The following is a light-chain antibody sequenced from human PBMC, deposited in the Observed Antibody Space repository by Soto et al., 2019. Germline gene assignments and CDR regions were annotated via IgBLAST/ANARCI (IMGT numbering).Light chain of an antibody. V-gene: IGKV1-5*01. CDR2: DVS. CDR3: QQYNSYPIT. CDR1: QSITTW. Sequence: DIQMTQSPSTVSASVGDRVTITCRACQSITTWLAWYQQRPGKAPKLLIYDVSSLQSGVPSRFSGSGSGTEFTLTISSLQTDDFATYYCQQYNSYPITFGQGTRLEI. J-gene: IGKJ5*01.